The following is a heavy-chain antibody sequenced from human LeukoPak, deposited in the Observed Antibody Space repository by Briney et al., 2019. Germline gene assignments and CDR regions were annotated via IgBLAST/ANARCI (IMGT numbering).Heavy chain of an antibody. V-gene: IGHV3-53*01. J-gene: IGHJ6*03. D-gene: IGHD3-9*01. Sequence: PGGSLRLSCAASGFTVSNKYMTWVRQAPGKGLEWVSLIYSDGRTYYADSVKGRCTISRDNSKNTLYLQMNSLRAEDTAVYYCAKWRYFDYLVEDMDVWGKGTTVTISS. CDR1: GFTVSNKY. CDR2: IYSDGRT. CDR3: AKWRYFDYLVEDMDV.